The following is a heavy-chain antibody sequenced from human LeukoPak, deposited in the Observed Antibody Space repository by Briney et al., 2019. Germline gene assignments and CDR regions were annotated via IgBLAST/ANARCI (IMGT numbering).Heavy chain of an antibody. D-gene: IGHD6-13*01. CDR1: GYTFTGYY. CDR3: ARGGIRTAASKFDY. Sequence: ASVKVSCKASGYTFTGYYMHWVRQAPGQGLEWMGWINPNSGGTKYAQKFEGRVTMTRDTSISTAYMELSRVTSDDTAVHYCARGGIRTAASKFDYWGQGTLVTVSS. V-gene: IGHV1-2*02. J-gene: IGHJ4*02. CDR2: INPNSGGT.